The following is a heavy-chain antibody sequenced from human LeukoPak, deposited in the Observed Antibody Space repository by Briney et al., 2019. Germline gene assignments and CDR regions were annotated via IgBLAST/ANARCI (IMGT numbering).Heavy chain of an antibody. CDR3: ARWSSGWFTLEYYFDY. CDR2: IKQDGSEK. CDR1: GFTFSSYW. D-gene: IGHD6-19*01. J-gene: IGHJ4*02. Sequence: GGSLRLSCAASGFTFSSYWMSWVRRAPGKGLEWVANIKQDGSEKYYVDSVKGRFTISRDNAKNSLYLQMNSLRAEDTAVYYCARWSSGWFTLEYYFDYWGQGTLVTVTS. V-gene: IGHV3-7*01.